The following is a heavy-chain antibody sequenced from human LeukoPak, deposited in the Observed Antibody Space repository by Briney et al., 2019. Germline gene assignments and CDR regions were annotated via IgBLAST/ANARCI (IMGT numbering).Heavy chain of an antibody. CDR1: GFTFSNYG. D-gene: IGHD4-17*01. CDR2: IWDDGNKK. CDR3: ARDFGTTVTTFGAVDI. V-gene: IGHV3-33*08. Sequence: GRSLRLSCAASGFTFSNYGMHWVRQAPGKGLEWVALIWDDGNKKSHADTVKGRFTISRDNSKNTLYLQMNSLRVEDTAVYYCARDFGTTVTTFGAVDIWGQGTKVIVSS. J-gene: IGHJ3*02.